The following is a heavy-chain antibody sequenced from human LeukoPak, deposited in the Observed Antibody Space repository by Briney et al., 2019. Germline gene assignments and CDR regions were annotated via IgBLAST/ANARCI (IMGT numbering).Heavy chain of an antibody. D-gene: IGHD7-27*01. CDR1: GFSFRRYA. Sequence: PGGSLRLSCVGSGFSFRRYAMTWVRQAPGKGLECVAVISYDGNNKYYADSVNGRFTISRDNSKNTLFLQMNSLRTEDTAIYHCARGGNWGYFDYWGQGTLVTVSS. J-gene: IGHJ4*02. CDR3: ARGGNWGYFDY. CDR2: ISYDGNNK. V-gene: IGHV3-30*04.